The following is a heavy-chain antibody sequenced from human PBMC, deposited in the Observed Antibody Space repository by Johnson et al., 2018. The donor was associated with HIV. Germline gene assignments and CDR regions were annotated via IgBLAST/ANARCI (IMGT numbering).Heavy chain of an antibody. Sequence: MQLVESGGGLIQSGGSLRLSCAASGFTVSRNYMSWVRQAPGKGLEWVSVIYSDDMTYYADSVKGRFTISRVNSKNTLYLQMNSLRAEDTAVNYRARETRSAAAGHGAFDVWGQGTMVTVSS. CDR3: ARETRSAAAGHGAFDV. J-gene: IGHJ3*01. V-gene: IGHV3-53*01. CDR2: IYSDDMT. D-gene: IGHD6-13*01. CDR1: GFTVSRNY.